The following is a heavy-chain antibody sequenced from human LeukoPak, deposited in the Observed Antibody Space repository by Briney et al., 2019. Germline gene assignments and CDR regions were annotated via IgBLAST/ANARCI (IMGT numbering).Heavy chain of an antibody. CDR2: IIPIFGTA. J-gene: IGHJ6*03. V-gene: IGHV1-69*06. CDR3: ARDAVGATRYYYYYYMDV. D-gene: IGHD1-26*01. CDR1: GGTFSSYA. Sequence: SVKVSCKASGGTFSSYAISWVRQAPGQGLEWMGGIIPIFGTANYAQKFQGRVTITADKSTSTAYMELSSLRSEDTAVYYCARDAVGATRYYYYYYMDVWGKGTTVTVSS.